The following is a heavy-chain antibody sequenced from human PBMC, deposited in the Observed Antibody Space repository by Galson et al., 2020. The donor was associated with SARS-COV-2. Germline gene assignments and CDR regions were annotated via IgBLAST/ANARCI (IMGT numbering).Heavy chain of an antibody. CDR3: ARESRWGLYFDS. CDR2: IYTSGGT. Sequence: SETLSLTCTVSGGSISSGSYYWSWIRQPAGKGLEWIGRIYTSGGTNYNPSLKSRVTISVDTSKNQFSLKLSSVTAADTAVYYCARESRWGLYFDSRGQGTLVTVSS. CDR1: GGSISSGSYY. J-gene: IGHJ4*02. V-gene: IGHV4-61*02. D-gene: IGHD1-26*01.